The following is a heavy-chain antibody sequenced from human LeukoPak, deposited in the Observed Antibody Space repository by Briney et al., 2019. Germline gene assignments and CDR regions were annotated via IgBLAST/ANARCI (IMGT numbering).Heavy chain of an antibody. CDR3: ARCRDYGFWSGSAVDY. Sequence: GGSLRLSCAASGFIFSSYAMHWVRQAPGKGLEWVAVISYDGTNTDYADSVKGRFTISRDNSKNALYLQMNSLRAEDTAVYYCARCRDYGFWSGSAVDYWGQGTLVTVSS. CDR2: ISYDGTNT. CDR1: GFIFSSYA. D-gene: IGHD3-3*01. V-gene: IGHV3-30-3*01. J-gene: IGHJ4*02.